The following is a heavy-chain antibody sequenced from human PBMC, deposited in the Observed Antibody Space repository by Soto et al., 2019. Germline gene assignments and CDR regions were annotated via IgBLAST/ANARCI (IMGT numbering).Heavy chain of an antibody. CDR3: ARDGESSGYLIDY. J-gene: IGHJ4*02. Sequence: GGSLRLSCAASGFTFSNYWMHWVRQTPGKGLVWVSRINSDGSSTNYADSVKGRFTISRDNAKNTLILQMDSLRVEDTAVYYCARDGESSGYLIDYWGQGTLVTVSS. CDR2: INSDGSST. D-gene: IGHD3-22*01. CDR1: GFTFSNYW. V-gene: IGHV3-74*01.